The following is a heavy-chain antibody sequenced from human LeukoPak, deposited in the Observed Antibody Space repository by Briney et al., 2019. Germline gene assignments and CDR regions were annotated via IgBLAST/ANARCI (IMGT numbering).Heavy chain of an antibody. CDR1: GGSISSSSYY. D-gene: IGHD3-10*01. J-gene: IGHJ4*02. CDR3: ARTGVETIDY. Sequence: SETLSLTCTVSGGSISSSSYYWGWIRQPPGKGLEWIGSIYYSGSTYYNPSLKSRVTISVDTSKNQFSLKLSSVTAADTAVYYCARTGVETIDYWGQGTLVTVSS. V-gene: IGHV4-39*01. CDR2: IYYSGST.